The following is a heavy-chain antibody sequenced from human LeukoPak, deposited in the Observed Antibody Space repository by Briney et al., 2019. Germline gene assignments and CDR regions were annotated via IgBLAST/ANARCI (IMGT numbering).Heavy chain of an antibody. V-gene: IGHV4-4*02. CDR3: SREDGAFSPFGY. J-gene: IGHJ4*02. D-gene: IGHD5-24*01. CDR2: VSLSGLT. CDR1: GGSITSTNW. Sequence: SETLSLTCGVSGGSITSTNWWSWVRQPPGQGLEWIGEVSLSGLTNYNPSLSSRVIMALDTSKNHLSLHLTSVTAADTAVYYCSREDGAFSPFGYWGQGYLVTVLS.